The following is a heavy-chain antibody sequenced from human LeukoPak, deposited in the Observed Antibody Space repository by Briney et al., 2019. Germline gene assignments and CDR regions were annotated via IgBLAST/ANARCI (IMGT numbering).Heavy chain of an antibody. CDR3: ARDGPQVCRGGSCYSGYCYGVDV. Sequence: GASVTVSCTASGYTFTSYYMHWVRQAPGQGLEWMGIINPSGGSTSYAQKFQGRITMTRDTSTSTVYMELSSLRSEDTAVYYCARDGPQVCRGGSCYSGYCYGVDVWGQGTTVTVSS. D-gene: IGHD2-15*01. CDR1: GYTFTSYY. CDR2: INPSGGST. J-gene: IGHJ6*02. V-gene: IGHV1-46*01.